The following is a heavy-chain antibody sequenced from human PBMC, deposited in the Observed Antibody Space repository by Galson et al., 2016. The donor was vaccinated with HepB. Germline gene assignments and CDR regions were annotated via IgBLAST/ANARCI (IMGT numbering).Heavy chain of an antibody. Sequence: ETLSLTCNVSGGSINTNNFYWGWVRQPPGKGLEWVGSIYYSGTTHFNPSLKSRVTMSVDTAESQFFLRLNSMTAADTAVYYCARHGPVSRTYYTMDVWGVGTTVSVSS. V-gene: IGHV4-39*01. CDR2: IYYSGTT. D-gene: IGHD6-19*01. CDR1: GGSINTNNFY. CDR3: ARHGPVSRTYYTMDV. J-gene: IGHJ6*04.